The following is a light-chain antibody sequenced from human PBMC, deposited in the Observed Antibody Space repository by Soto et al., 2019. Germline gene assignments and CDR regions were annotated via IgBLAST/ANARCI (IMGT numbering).Light chain of an antibody. J-gene: IGKJ1*01. CDR3: RQANNFPPWT. Sequence: ESQLTQSPSSLSAPIGDSVTITCRACEDSRRWIGWYQQKPGVAPTSLIFAAASLQSGVPSRFSGSGSGTHFTLTITSLQPEDFATYYCRQANNFPPWTFGQGTKV. CDR1: EDSRRW. V-gene: IGKV1-12*01. CDR2: AAA.